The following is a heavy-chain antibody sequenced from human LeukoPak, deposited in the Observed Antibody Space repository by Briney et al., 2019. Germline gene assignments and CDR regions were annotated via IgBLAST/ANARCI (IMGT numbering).Heavy chain of an antibody. J-gene: IGHJ3*01. Sequence: GGALRLSCAASGFTFSDYYMSWIRQAPGKGLEGASYISTSGSSTNYAESVKGRFTISRDNAKYSLYLQMDRLRGDDTAVYYCARVPGRYAFDFWGQGTMVTVSS. D-gene: IGHD2-15*01. CDR1: GFTFSDYY. V-gene: IGHV3-11*03. CDR2: ISTSGSST. CDR3: ARVPGRYAFDF.